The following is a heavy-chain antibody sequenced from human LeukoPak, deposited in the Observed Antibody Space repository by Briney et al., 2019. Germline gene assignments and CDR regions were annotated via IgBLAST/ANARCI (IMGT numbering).Heavy chain of an antibody. J-gene: IGHJ4*02. CDR3: TRDLVSYSSSPLH. CDR2: IRYDGSNK. Sequence: GGSLRLSCAASGFTFSSYGMHWVRQAPGKGLEWVAFIRYDGSNKYYADSVKGRFTISRDNSKNTLYLQMNSLRAEDTAVYYCTRDLVSYSSSPLHWGQGTLVTVSS. CDR1: GFTFSSYG. V-gene: IGHV3-30*02. D-gene: IGHD6-6*01.